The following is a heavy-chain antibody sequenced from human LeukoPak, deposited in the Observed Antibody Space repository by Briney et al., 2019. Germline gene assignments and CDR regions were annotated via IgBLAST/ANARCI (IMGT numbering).Heavy chain of an antibody. J-gene: IGHJ5*02. CDR2: IYYSGST. V-gene: IGHV4-59*12. D-gene: IGHD6-13*01. CDR3: ARTAAAGSVNWFDP. CDR1: GGSISSYY. Sequence: KASETLSLTCTVSGGSISSYYWSWIRQPPGKGLEWIGYIYYSGSTNYNPSLKSRVTMSVDTSKNQFSLKLSSVTAADTAVYYCARTAAAGSVNWFDPWGQGTLVTVSS.